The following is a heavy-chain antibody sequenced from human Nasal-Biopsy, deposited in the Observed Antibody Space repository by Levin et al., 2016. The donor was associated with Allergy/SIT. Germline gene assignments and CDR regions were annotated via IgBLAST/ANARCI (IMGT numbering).Heavy chain of an antibody. V-gene: IGHV4-4*07. Sequence: SETLSLTCSVSGGYITTYYWSWIRQPPGKGLEWIGHIYFTGERNYKASLKSRVTMSIDTSKGQFALELASVTAADTALYFCASGPGWNFGSNWFFHLWGRGTLVTVSS. CDR2: IYFTGER. D-gene: IGHD1-7*01. J-gene: IGHJ2*01. CDR1: GGYITTYY. CDR3: ASGPGWNFGSNWFFHL.